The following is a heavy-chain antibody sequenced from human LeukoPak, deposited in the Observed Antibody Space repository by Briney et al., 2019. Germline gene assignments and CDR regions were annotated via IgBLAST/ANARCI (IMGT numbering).Heavy chain of an antibody. D-gene: IGHD6-19*01. V-gene: IGHV3-48*03. Sequence: GGSLRLSCAASGFTFSSYEMNWVRQAPGKGLEGVSYISSSGSTIYYADSVKGRFTISRDNAKNSLYLQMNSLRAEDTAVYYCARDYPPYSSGWYDDYYYGMDVWGQGTTVTVSS. J-gene: IGHJ6*02. CDR2: ISSSGSTI. CDR3: ARDYPPYSSGWYDDYYYGMDV. CDR1: GFTFSSYE.